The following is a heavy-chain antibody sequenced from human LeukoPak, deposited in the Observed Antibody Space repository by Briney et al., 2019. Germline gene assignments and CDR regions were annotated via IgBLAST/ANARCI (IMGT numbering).Heavy chain of an antibody. J-gene: IGHJ4*02. D-gene: IGHD5-18*01. V-gene: IGHV3-64D*06. CDR2: IGSNGDKT. CDR1: GFTFSSYA. Sequence: GGSLRLSCSASGFTFSSYAMHWVRQAPGKGLEYVSAIGSNGDKTYSADSVKGRFTISRDSSKNTLYLQMSSLRAEDTAVYYCVIFKGYNYGDDYWGQGTLVTVSS. CDR3: VIFKGYNYGDDY.